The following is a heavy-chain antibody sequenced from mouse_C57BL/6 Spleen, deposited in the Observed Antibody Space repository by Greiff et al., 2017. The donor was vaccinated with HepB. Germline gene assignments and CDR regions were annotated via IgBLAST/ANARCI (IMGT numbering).Heavy chain of an antibody. CDR3: ARGGDYDVYFDY. V-gene: IGHV1-55*01. J-gene: IGHJ2*01. CDR1: GYTFTSYW. CDR2: IYPGSGST. Sequence: QVQLQQPGAELVKPGASVKMSCKASGYTFTSYWITWVKQRPGQGLEWIGDIYPGSGSTNYNEKFKSKATLTVDTSSSTAYMQLSSLTSEDSAVYDCARGGDYDVYFDYWGQGTTLTVSS. D-gene: IGHD2-4*01.